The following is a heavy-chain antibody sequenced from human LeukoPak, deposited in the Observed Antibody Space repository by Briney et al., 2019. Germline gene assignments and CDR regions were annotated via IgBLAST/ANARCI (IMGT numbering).Heavy chain of an antibody. J-gene: IGHJ4*02. D-gene: IGHD1-26*01. V-gene: IGHV3-48*03. CDR1: GFTFSSYE. Sequence: GGSLRLSCAASGFTFSSYEMNWVRQAPGKGLEWVSYISSSGSTIYYADSVKGRFTISRDNAKNSLYLQMNSLRAEDTAVYYCATDRGSRYYFDYWGQGTLVNVSS. CDR3: ATDRGSRYYFDY. CDR2: ISSSGSTI.